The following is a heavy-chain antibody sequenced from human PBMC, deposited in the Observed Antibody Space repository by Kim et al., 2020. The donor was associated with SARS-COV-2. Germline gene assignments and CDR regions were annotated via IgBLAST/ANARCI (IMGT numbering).Heavy chain of an antibody. Sequence: GGSLRLSCAASGFTFSSYSMNWVRQAPGKGLEWVSYISSSSSTIYYADSVKGRFTISRDNAKNSLYLQMNSLRDEDTAVYYCARFSTVTTYYYYYYYMDVWGKGTTVTVSS. D-gene: IGHD4-17*01. CDR1: GFTFSSYS. V-gene: IGHV3-48*02. J-gene: IGHJ6*03. CDR3: ARFSTVTTYYYYYYYMDV. CDR2: ISSSSSTI.